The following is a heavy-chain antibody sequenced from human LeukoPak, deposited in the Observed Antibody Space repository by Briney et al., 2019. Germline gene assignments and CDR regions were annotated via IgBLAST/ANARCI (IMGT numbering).Heavy chain of an antibody. J-gene: IGHJ4*02. CDR1: GGSTNTYC. CDR3: ARVAQSSSDY. D-gene: IGHD6-19*01. CDR2: IYPSGST. V-gene: IGHV4-4*07. Sequence: PSETLSLTCTVSGGSTNTYCWSWIRQPAEKGLEWIGRIYPSGSTYYNPSLKSRVTISIDKSKNQFSLRLTSVTAADTAVYYCARVAQSSSDYWGQGTLVTVSS.